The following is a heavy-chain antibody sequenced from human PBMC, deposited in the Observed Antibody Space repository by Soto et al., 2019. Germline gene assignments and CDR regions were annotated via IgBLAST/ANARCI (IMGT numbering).Heavy chain of an antibody. CDR1: GLIFSTYA. CDR2: ISASGVGT. J-gene: IGHJ4*02. V-gene: IGHV3-23*01. CDR3: TKDSRNVVPVDY. Sequence: PGGSLRLSCRASGLIFSTYAMSWVRQAPGKGLEWVSGISASGVGTYYADSVKGRFTISRDNSKNALYLQMSGLRAEDTAVYYCTKDSRNVVPVDYWGQGTLVTVSS. D-gene: IGHD3-10*02.